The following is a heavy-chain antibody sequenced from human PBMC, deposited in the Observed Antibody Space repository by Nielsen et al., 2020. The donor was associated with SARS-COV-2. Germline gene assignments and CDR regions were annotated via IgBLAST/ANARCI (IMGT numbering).Heavy chain of an antibody. Sequence: GESLKISCAASGFTFSSYAMSWVRQAPGKGLEWVSAISGSGGSTYYADSVKGRFTISRDNSKNTLYLQMNSLRAGDTAVYYCARGSFRDGYNSDYFDYWGQGTLVTISS. J-gene: IGHJ4*02. CDR1: GFTFSSYA. V-gene: IGHV3-23*01. D-gene: IGHD5-24*01. CDR3: ARGSFRDGYNSDYFDY. CDR2: ISGSGGST.